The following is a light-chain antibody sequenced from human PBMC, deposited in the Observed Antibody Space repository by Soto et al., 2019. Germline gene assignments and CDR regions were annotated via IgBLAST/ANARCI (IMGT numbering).Light chain of an antibody. J-gene: IGKJ1*01. CDR3: QQYNNWPPWT. CDR1: QSVSSN. Sequence: EIVLSQSPGTLSMSHGERATLSCRASQSVSSNLAWYQQKPGQAPRLLIYGASTRATGIPARFSGSGSGTEFTLTISSLQSEDFAVYYCQQYNNWPPWTFGQGTKV. CDR2: GAS. V-gene: IGKV3-15*01.